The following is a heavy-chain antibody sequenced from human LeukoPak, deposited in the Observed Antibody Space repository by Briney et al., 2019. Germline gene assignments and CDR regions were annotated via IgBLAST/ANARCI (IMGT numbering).Heavy chain of an antibody. J-gene: IGHJ4*02. CDR2: ISWDGGST. CDR3: AKDHYYGSGSYSRWVYFDY. Sequence: GGSLRVSCAASGFTFDDYTMHWVRQAPGKGLEWVSLISWDGGSTYYADSVKGRFTISRDNSKNSLYLQMNSLRTEDTALYFCAKDHYYGSGSYSRWVYFDYWGQGTLVTVSS. V-gene: IGHV3-43*01. D-gene: IGHD3-10*01. CDR1: GFTFDDYT.